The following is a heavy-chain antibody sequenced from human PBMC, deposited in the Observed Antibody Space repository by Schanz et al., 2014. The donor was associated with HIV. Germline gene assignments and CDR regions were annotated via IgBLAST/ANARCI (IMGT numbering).Heavy chain of an antibody. D-gene: IGHD6-13*01. Sequence: QVQLVESGGGVVQPGRSLRLSCAVSGFTFSNYAMHWVRQAPGKGLEWVAVKWYDGTNIDYADSVKGRFTVSRDNSKNMLYLQMNSLRAEDTAVYYCAREYYSRNWNWFDPWGQGTLVTVSS. CDR1: GFTFSNYA. V-gene: IGHV3-33*08. CDR2: KWYDGTNI. J-gene: IGHJ5*02. CDR3: AREYYSRNWNWFDP.